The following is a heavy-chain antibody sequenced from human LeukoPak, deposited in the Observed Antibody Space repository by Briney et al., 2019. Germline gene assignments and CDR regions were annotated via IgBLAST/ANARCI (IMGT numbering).Heavy chain of an antibody. J-gene: IGHJ2*01. V-gene: IGHV3-23*01. CDR3: ARLPPGRWLRYWYFDL. CDR2: ISGSGGST. D-gene: IGHD5-24*01. Sequence: PGGSLRLSCAASGFTFSSYAMSWVRQAPGKGLEWVSAISGSGGSTYYADSVKGRFTISRDNSKNTLYLQMNSLRDEDTAVYYCARLPPGRWLRYWYFDLWGRGTLVTVSS. CDR1: GFTFSSYA.